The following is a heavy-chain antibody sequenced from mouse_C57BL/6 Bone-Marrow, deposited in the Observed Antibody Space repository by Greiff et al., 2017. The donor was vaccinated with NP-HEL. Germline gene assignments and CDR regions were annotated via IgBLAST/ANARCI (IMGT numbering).Heavy chain of an antibody. V-gene: IGHV1-50*01. CDR3: ARDSSGYDY. J-gene: IGHJ2*01. Sequence: QVQLQQPGAELVKPGASVKLSCKASGYTFTSYWMQWVKQRPGQGLEWIGEIDPSVSYNNYTQKFKGKATLTVDTSSSTAYMQLSSRTSEDSAVDYCARDSSGYDYWGQGTTLTVSS. CDR2: IDPSVSYN. D-gene: IGHD3-2*02. CDR1: GYTFTSYW.